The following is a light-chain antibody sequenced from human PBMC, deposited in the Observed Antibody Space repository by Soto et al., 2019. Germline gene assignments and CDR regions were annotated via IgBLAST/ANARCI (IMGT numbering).Light chain of an antibody. Sequence: IVLTQSPGTLSLSPGERATLSCGASQSVTNNFLAWYQQKPGQAPRLLIYGASSRATRVPDRFSGSGSGTDFTLTISRLEPGDFAVYYCQQYCTPLVTCGPENTVDIK. V-gene: IGKV3-20*01. CDR3: QQYCTPLVT. CDR2: GAS. J-gene: IGKJ3*01. CDR1: QSVTNNF.